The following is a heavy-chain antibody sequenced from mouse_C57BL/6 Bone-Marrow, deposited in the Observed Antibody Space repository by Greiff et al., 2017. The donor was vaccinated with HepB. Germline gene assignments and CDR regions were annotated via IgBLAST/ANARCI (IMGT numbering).Heavy chain of an antibody. CDR2: ISSGGSYT. V-gene: IGHV5-6*01. Sequence: EVKLMESGGDLVKPGGSLKLSCAASGFTFSSYGMSWVRQTPDKRLEWVATISSGGSYTYYQDSVKGRFTISRDNAKNTLYLQMSSLKSEDTAMYYCARPSRGLAWFAYWGQGTLVTVSA. D-gene: IGHD3-3*01. J-gene: IGHJ3*01. CDR3: ARPSRGLAWFAY. CDR1: GFTFSSYG.